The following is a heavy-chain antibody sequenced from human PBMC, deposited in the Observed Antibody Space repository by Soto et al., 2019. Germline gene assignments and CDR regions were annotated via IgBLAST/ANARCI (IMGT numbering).Heavy chain of an antibody. V-gene: IGHV3-11*06. J-gene: IGHJ4*02. CDR1: EFNCVDFG. CDR3: AREAATDSSGWYLFDY. D-gene: IGHD6-19*01. CDR2: VSTSGDYT. Sequence: GGLHRVSSRAAEFNCVDFGGGWISKKTGKGLEWVSSVSTSGDYTDYADSVKGRFSISRDNAKNSLFLQMNSLRDEDTAVYYCAREAATDSSGWYLFDYWGQGTLVTVSS.